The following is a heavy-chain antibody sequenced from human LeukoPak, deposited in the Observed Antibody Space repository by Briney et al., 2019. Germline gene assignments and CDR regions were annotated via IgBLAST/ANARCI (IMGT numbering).Heavy chain of an antibody. D-gene: IGHD2-21*02. CDR1: GYTFTSYG. V-gene: IGHV1-46*01. Sequence: ASVKVSCKASGYTFTSYGISWVRQAPGQGLEWMGIINPSGGSTSYAQKFQGRVTMTRDTSTSTVYMELSSLRSEDTAVYYCAREDSSYCGGDCYSRYFQHWGQGTLVTVSS. CDR2: INPSGGST. CDR3: AREDSSYCGGDCYSRYFQH. J-gene: IGHJ1*01.